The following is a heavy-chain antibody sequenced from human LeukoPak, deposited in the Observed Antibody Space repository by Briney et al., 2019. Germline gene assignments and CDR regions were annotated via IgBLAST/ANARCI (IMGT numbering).Heavy chain of an antibody. CDR1: RFTFNNYA. CDR2: ISHNGRDT. CDR3: AKELAITLPFDY. D-gene: IGHD2-21*01. V-gene: IGHV3-23*01. Sequence: GGSLRLSCAASRFTFNNYAMSWVRQAPGKGLKWVSAISHNGRDTYYADSVQGRFTISRDNSKNMLNLQMDSLLAEDTAVYYCAKELAITLPFDYWAREPWSPSPQ. J-gene: IGHJ4*02.